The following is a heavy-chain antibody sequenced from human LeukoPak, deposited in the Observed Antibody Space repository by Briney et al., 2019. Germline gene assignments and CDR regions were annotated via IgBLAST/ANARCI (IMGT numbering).Heavy chain of an antibody. Sequence: GGSLRLSCAASGFTFSSYSMNWVRQAPGKGLEWVSSISSSSSYINYADSVKGRFTISRGNAKNSLYLQMNSLRAEDTAVYYCARVSNYGGNSYYFDYWGQGTLVTVSS. D-gene: IGHD4-23*01. J-gene: IGHJ4*02. CDR2: ISSSSSYI. V-gene: IGHV3-21*01. CDR3: ARVSNYGGNSYYFDY. CDR1: GFTFSSYS.